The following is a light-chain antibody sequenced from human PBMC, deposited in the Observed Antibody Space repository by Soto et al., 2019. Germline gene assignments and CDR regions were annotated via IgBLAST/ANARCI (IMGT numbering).Light chain of an antibody. CDR2: EVS. CDR3: TSYVGSNIWV. J-gene: IGLJ3*02. CDR1: SSDVGAYKY. Sequence: QYVLTQPPSGSGSPGQSVTISCTGTSSDVGAYKYVSWYQQYPGKAPKLMIYEVSKRPSGVPDRFSGSKSGNTASLTVSGLQAEDEADYYCTSYVGSNIWVFGGGTKLTVL. V-gene: IGLV2-8*01.